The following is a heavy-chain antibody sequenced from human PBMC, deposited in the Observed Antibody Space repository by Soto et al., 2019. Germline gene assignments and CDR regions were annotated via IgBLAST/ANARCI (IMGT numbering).Heavy chain of an antibody. CDR1: GFSFSSYS. Sequence: GGSLRLSCAASGFSFSSYSMNWVRQAPGKGLEWVSSITSSGSYIYYADSVKGRFTVSRDNARKSLYLQMNSLRVEDTAVYYCAKLGAEGHPYYFDFWGQGTLVTVSS. CDR3: AKLGAEGHPYYFDF. V-gene: IGHV3-21*01. J-gene: IGHJ4*02. CDR2: ITSSGSYI.